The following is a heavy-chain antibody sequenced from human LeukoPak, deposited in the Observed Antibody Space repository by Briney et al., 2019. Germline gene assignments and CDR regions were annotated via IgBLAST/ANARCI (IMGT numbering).Heavy chain of an antibody. V-gene: IGHV3-48*04. CDR1: GFTFSSYS. CDR3: AKDVEVLLWFGELSHHFDY. CDR2: ISSSSSTI. Sequence: GGSLRLSCAASGFTFSSYSMNWVRQAPGKGLEWVSYISSSSSTIYYADSVKGRFTISRDNAKNSLYLQMNSLRAEDTAVYYCAKDVEVLLWFGELSHHFDYWGQGTLVTVSS. D-gene: IGHD3-10*01. J-gene: IGHJ4*02.